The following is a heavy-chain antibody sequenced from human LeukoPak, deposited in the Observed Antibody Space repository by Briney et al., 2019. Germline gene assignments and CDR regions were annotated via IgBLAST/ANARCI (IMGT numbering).Heavy chain of an antibody. CDR1: GYSFTSYW. CDR3: ARSRMVRGVINDWFDP. CDR2: IYPGDSDT. D-gene: IGHD3-10*01. V-gene: IGHV5-51*01. J-gene: IGHJ5*02. Sequence: GESLKISRKGSGYSFTSYWIGWVRQMPGKGLEWMGIIYPGDSDTRYSPSFQGQVTISADKSISTAYLQWSSLKASDTAMYYCARSRMVRGVINDWFDPWGQGTLVTVSS.